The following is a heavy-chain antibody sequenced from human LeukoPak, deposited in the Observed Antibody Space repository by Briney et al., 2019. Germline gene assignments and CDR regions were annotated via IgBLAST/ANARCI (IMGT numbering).Heavy chain of an antibody. V-gene: IGHV4-31*03. J-gene: IGHJ4*02. CDR2: IYYSGTT. CDR3: ARSGTVTTWNY. D-gene: IGHD4-17*01. Sequence: PSETLSLTCTVSGGSISSGGYYWSWIRQHPGKGLEWIGCIYYSGTTYRHPSLTSRVAISVDTSKNQFSLKLSSVTAADTAVYYCARSGTVTTWNYWGQGTLVTVSS. CDR1: GGSISSGGYY.